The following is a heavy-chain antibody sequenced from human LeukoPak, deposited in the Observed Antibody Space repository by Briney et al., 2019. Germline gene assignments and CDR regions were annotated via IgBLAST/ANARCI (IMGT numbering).Heavy chain of an antibody. D-gene: IGHD2-15*01. CDR3: AKQAEDFGDSKTDY. Sequence: TGGSLRLSCAASGFTVSNNYMSWVRQAPGKGLEWVSVISGSGGRTYYADSVKGRFTISRDNSKNTLYLQMSSLRVEDTAIYYCAKQAEDFGDSKTDYWGQGTLVTVSS. J-gene: IGHJ4*02. CDR2: ISGSGGRT. V-gene: IGHV3-23*01. CDR1: GFTVSNNY.